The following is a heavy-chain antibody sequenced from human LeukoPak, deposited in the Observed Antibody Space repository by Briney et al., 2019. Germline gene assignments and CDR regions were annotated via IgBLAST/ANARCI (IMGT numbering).Heavy chain of an antibody. CDR1: GGSISSGSYY. Sequence: SETLSLTCTVSGGSISSGSYYWSWIRQPAGKGLEWIGRIYTSGSTNYNPSLKSRVTISVDTSKNQFSLKLSSVTAADTAVYYCAREFVVVTACPWFDPWGQGTLVTASS. CDR3: AREFVVVTACPWFDP. CDR2: IYTSGST. J-gene: IGHJ5*02. D-gene: IGHD2-21*02. V-gene: IGHV4-61*02.